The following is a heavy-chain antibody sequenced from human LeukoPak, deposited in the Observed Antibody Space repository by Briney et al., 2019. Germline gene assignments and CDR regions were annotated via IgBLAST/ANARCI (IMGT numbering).Heavy chain of an antibody. CDR2: ISAYNGNT. CDR1: GYTFTSYG. J-gene: IGHJ1*01. V-gene: IGHV1-18*01. D-gene: IGHD3-10*01. CDR3: ARVWFGELTEYFQH. Sequence: ASVKVSCKAFGYTFTSYGISWVRQAPGQGLEWMGWISAYNGNTNYAQKLQGRVTMTTDTPTSTAYMELRSLRSDDTAVYYCARVWFGELTEYFQHWGQGTLVTVSS.